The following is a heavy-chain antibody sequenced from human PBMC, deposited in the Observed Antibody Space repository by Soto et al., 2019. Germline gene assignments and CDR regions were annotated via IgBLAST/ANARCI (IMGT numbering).Heavy chain of an antibody. Sequence: SETLSLTCTVSGGFISSYYWSWIRQPPGKGLEWIGYIYYSGSTNYNPSLKSRVTISVDTSKNQFSLKLRSVTAAATAVYYCARDQSGMTTVTGGYYYIDVWGKGTTVPVSS. CDR3: ARDQSGMTTVTGGYYYIDV. D-gene: IGHD4-17*01. J-gene: IGHJ6*03. V-gene: IGHV4-59*01. CDR2: IYYSGST. CDR1: GGFISSYY.